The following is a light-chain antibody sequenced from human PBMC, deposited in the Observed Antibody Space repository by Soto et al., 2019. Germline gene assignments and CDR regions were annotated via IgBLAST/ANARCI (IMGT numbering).Light chain of an antibody. CDR2: EVI. V-gene: IGLV2-14*01. J-gene: IGLJ2*01. CDR1: SSGVGGYNY. Sequence: QSVLTQPPSVSGSPGHSIAISCTVTSSGVGGYNYVSWYQQHPGKAPKLLIYEVINWRAGVSNHFSGSKSGNTASLTISGLQPEDEADYYCSSYTSSSILIFGGGTKVTGL. CDR3: SSYTSSSILI.